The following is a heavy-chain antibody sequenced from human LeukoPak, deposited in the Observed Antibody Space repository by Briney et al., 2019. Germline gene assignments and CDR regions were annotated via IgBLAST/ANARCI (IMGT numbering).Heavy chain of an antibody. J-gene: IGHJ4*02. V-gene: IGHV3-53*01. CDR1: GFTVSSNY. CDR2: IYSGGST. D-gene: IGHD6-19*01. Sequence: PGGSLRLSCAASGFTVSSNYMSWVRQAPGKGLEWVSVIYSGGSTYYADSVKGRFTISRDNSKNTLYLQMNSLRAEDTAVYYCAREGIRYLGYSSGWSDWGQGTLVTVSS. CDR3: AREGIRYLGYSSGWSD.